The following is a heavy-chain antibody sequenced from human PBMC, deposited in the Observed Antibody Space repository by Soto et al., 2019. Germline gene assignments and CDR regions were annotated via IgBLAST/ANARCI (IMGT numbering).Heavy chain of an antibody. CDR2: IYYSGST. Sequence: QVQLQESGPGLVKPSETLSLTCIVSGGSISSYYWSWIRQPPGKGLERIGYIYYSGSTKYNPSLRSRVTLSVDTSKNHFSLKLSSVTAADTAVYFCARAPPSIAAAAYDAFDIWGQGTMVTVSS. CDR3: ARAPPSIAAAAYDAFDI. V-gene: IGHV4-59*01. J-gene: IGHJ3*02. CDR1: GGSISSYY. D-gene: IGHD6-13*01.